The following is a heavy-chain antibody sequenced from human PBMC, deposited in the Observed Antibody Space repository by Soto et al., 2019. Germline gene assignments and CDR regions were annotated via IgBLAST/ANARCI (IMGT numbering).Heavy chain of an antibody. CDR1: GYTLSKLA. J-gene: IGHJ4*02. CDR3: ATMGFCGPGCYSFDY. V-gene: IGHV1-24*01. Sequence: GASVKVSCKVSGYTLSKLAIHWVRQAPGKGFEWMGGFEPEGSDTIYAQKFQGRVTMTSDTSTETAYMELESLTSEDTACYYCATMGFCGPGCYSFDYWGQGTLVTVSS. CDR2: FEPEGSDT. D-gene: IGHD2-21*02.